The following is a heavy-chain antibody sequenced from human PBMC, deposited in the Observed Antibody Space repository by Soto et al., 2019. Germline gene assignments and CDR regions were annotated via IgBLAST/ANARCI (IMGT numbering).Heavy chain of an antibody. D-gene: IGHD5-18*01. Sequence: VKVSCKASGGTFSSYAISWVRQAPGQGLEWMGGIIPIFGTANYAQKFQGRVTITADESTSTAYMELSSLRSEDTAVYYCASWGYSYGFSTFDYWGQGTLVTVSS. CDR3: ASWGYSYGFSTFDY. CDR2: IIPIFGTA. J-gene: IGHJ4*02. V-gene: IGHV1-69*01. CDR1: GGTFSSYA.